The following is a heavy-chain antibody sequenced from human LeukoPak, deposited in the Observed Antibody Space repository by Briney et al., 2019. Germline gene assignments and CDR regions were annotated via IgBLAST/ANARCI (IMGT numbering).Heavy chain of an antibody. CDR1: GFTFSSYE. V-gene: IGHV3-48*03. D-gene: IGHD2-15*01. Sequence: GGSLRLSCAASGFTFSSYEMNWVRQAPGKGLEWVSYISSSGSTIYYADSVKGRFTISRDNAKNSLYLQMNSLRAEDTAVYYCARDTPTCSGGSCPTRTFDYWGQGTLVTVSS. J-gene: IGHJ4*02. CDR2: ISSSGSTI. CDR3: ARDTPTCSGGSCPTRTFDY.